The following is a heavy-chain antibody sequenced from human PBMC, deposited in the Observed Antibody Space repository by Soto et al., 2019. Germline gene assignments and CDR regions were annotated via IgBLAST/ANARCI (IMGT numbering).Heavy chain of an antibody. CDR2: IYYSGST. CDR3: ARVPRYYDSSGYYYSYDY. V-gene: IGHV4-31*03. Sequence: PSETLSLTCTVSGGSISSGGYYWSWIRQHPGKGLEWIGYIYYSGSTYYNPSLKSRVTISVDTSKNQFSLKLSSVTAADTAVYYCARVPRYYDSSGYYYSYDYRGQGTLVTVSS. CDR1: GGSISSGGYY. D-gene: IGHD3-22*01. J-gene: IGHJ4*02.